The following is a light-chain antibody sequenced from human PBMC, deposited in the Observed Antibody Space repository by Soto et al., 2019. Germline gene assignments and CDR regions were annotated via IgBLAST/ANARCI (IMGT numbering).Light chain of an antibody. CDR3: QQRSNWHPIT. V-gene: IGKV3D-11*02. Sequence: EIVLTQSPATLSLSAGERATLSCRASQNIGTYLDWYQQKPGQSPRLLIFDASSRATGTPASFSGSGSATDFTLPISSLQTPDFAAYYCQQRSNWHPITFGHGTRLEIK. J-gene: IGKJ5*01. CDR1: QNIGTY. CDR2: DAS.